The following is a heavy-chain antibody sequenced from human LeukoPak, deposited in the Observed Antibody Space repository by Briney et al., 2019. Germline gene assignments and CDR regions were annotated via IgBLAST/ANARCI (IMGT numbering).Heavy chain of an antibody. CDR1: GFTFSSYG. D-gene: IGHD5-12*01. CDR3: TKQYSGDDYFFDY. Sequence: GGSLRLSCAASGFTFSSYGMNWVRQAPGKGLEWVSYISGGGGTTYYADSVKGRFTISRDNSKNTLYLQMNSLRAEDTAIYYCTKQYSGDDYFFDYWGQGTLVTVSS. V-gene: IGHV3-23*01. CDR2: ISGGGGTT. J-gene: IGHJ4*02.